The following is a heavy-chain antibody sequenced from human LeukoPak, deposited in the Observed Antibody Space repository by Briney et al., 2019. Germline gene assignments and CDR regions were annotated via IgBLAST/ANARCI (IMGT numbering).Heavy chain of an antibody. CDR3: ARDHCSSTSCYVGTSWFDP. D-gene: IGHD2-2*01. V-gene: IGHV4-31*03. J-gene: IGHJ5*02. CDR1: GGSISSGGYY. CDR2: IYYSWST. Sequence: SQTLSLTCTVSGGSISSGGYYGSWIRQHPGKGLEWIGYIYYSWSTYYNPSLKSRVTISVDTSKNQFSLKLSSVTAADTAVYYCARDHCSSTSCYVGTSWFDPWGQGTLVTVSS.